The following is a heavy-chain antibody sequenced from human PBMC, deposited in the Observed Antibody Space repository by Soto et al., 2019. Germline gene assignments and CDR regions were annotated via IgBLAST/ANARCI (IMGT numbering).Heavy chain of an antibody. J-gene: IGHJ4*02. Sequence: GGSLRLSCAASGFTFSYYYMIWIRQAPGKGLEWVSAISGSGGRTYYADSVEGRFSISRDNSKSTLYLQMTSLTVEDTALYYCVKPNAVDISVDSWGQGTLVTVSS. CDR3: VKPNAVDISVDS. D-gene: IGHD2-2*03. CDR1: GFTFSYYY. CDR2: ISGSGGRT. V-gene: IGHV3-23*01.